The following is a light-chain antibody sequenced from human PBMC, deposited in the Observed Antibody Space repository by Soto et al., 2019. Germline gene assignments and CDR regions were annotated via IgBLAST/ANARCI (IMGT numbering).Light chain of an antibody. J-gene: IGLJ2*01. CDR1: SGSIASNY. CDR2: EDD. V-gene: IGLV6-57*04. Sequence: NFMLTPPHSVSESPGKTVTISCTRSSGSIASNYVQWYQQRPGSAPTTLIYEDDQRPSGVPDRFSGSIDRSSNSASLTISGLKTEDEADYYCQSYDSSNPVVFGGGTKLTVL. CDR3: QSYDSSNPVV.